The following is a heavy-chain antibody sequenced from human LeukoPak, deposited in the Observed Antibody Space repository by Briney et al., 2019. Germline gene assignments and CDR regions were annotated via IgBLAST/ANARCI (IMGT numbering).Heavy chain of an antibody. CDR3: ARDLRLVGADRAFDI. D-gene: IGHD1-26*01. CDR2: ISVYNGNT. CDR1: GYTFTSYG. Sequence: VASVKVSCKASGYTFTSYGISWVRQAPGQGLEWMGWISVYNGNTNYAQKLQGRVTMTTDTSTSTAYMELRSLRSDDTAVYYCARDLRLVGADRAFDIWGQGTMVTVSS. V-gene: IGHV1-18*01. J-gene: IGHJ3*02.